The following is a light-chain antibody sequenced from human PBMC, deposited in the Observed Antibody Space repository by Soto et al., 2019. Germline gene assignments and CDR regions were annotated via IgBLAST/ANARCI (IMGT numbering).Light chain of an antibody. V-gene: IGLV2-14*03. CDR1: SSDVGGYNY. CDR3: TSYATSTTVL. Sequence: QSALTQPASVSGSPGQSITISCTGTSSDVGGYNYVSWYQQHPGRAPQLMIYDVSNRPSGVSNRFSGSRSGTTASLTISWLQAEDEADYYCTSYATSTTVLFGGGTKLTVL. CDR2: DVS. J-gene: IGLJ2*01.